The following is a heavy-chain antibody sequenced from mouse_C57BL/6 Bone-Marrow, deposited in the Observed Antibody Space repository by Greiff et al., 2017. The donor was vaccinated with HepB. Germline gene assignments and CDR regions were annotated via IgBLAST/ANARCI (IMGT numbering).Heavy chain of an antibody. J-gene: IGHJ4*01. CDR3: AKRRGDY. V-gene: IGHV2-5*01. CDR1: GFSFTSYG. CDR2: IWSGGST. Sequence: VKVEESGPGLVQPSQSLSITCTVSGFSFTSYGVHWVRQSPGKGLEWLGVIWSGGSTDYNAAFMSRLSITKYNSKSQVFCKMNSLQADDTAIYYCAKRRGDYWGQGTSVTVSS.